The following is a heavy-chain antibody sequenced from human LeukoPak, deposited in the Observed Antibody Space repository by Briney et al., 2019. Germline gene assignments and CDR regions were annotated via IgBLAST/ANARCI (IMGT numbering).Heavy chain of an antibody. V-gene: IGHV3-23*01. D-gene: IGHD7-27*01. Sequence: GGSLRLSCAASGFTVSNNYMTWVRQAPGKGLEWVSAISGSGGSTYYADSVKGRFTISRDNSKNTLYLQMNSLRAEDTAVYYCAKDKLGTAFDYWGQGTLVTVSS. J-gene: IGHJ4*02. CDR1: GFTVSNNY. CDR3: AKDKLGTAFDY. CDR2: ISGSGGST.